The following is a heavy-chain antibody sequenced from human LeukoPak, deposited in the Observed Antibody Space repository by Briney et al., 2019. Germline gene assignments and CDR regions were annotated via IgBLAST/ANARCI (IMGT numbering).Heavy chain of an antibody. CDR2: ISSSGSTK. J-gene: IGHJ4*02. CDR3: AREFRGVTRYFDY. V-gene: IGHV3-48*03. CDR1: GFTFSSYE. Sequence: GGSLRLSCAASGFTFSSYEMNWVRQAPGKGLEWVSYISSSGSTKYYADSVKGRFTISRDNAKNSLYLQMHSLRAEDTAVYYCAREFRGVTRYFDYWGQGTLVTVSS. D-gene: IGHD3-10*01.